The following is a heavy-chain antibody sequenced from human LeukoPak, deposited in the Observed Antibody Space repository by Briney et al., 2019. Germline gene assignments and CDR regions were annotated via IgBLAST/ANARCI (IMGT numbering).Heavy chain of an antibody. Sequence: GGSLRLSCAASGFTFSTYGMHWVRQAPGKGLEWVEVVWYDGSNKYYADSVKGRFTISRDNSKNTLYLEMNSLRAEDTAVYYCARDPGVRWLVGFDYWGQGTLVTVSS. CDR1: GFTFSTYG. J-gene: IGHJ4*02. V-gene: IGHV3-33*01. CDR2: VWYDGSNK. D-gene: IGHD6-19*01. CDR3: ARDPGVRWLVGFDY.